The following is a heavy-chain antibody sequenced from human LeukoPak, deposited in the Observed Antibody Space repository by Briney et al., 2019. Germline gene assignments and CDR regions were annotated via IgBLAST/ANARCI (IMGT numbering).Heavy chain of an antibody. CDR1: GFTFSSYW. CDR3: AKDWGQWLAPQGSLTFDP. D-gene: IGHD6-19*01. J-gene: IGHJ5*02. CDR2: INSDGSST. Sequence: PGGSLRLSCAASGFTFSSYWMHWVRQAPGKGLVWVSRINSDGSSTSYADSVKGRFTISRDNSKNTLYLQMNSLRAEDTAVYYCAKDWGQWLAPQGSLTFDPWGQGTLVTVSS. V-gene: IGHV3-74*01.